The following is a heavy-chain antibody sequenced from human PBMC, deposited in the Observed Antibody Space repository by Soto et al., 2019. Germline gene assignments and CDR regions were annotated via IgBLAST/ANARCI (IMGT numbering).Heavy chain of an antibody. CDR2: IYHSGST. V-gene: IGHV4-30-2*01. J-gene: IGHJ5*02. D-gene: IGHD7-27*01. Sequence: QLQLQESGSGLVKPSQTLSLTCAVSGGSISSGGYSWSWIRQPPGKGLEWIGYIYHSGSTYYNPARXSXFTISVDRSKNQFSPKLSSVTAADTAVYYCARVPGPWGQGTLVTVSS. CDR1: GGSISSGGYS. CDR3: ARVPGP.